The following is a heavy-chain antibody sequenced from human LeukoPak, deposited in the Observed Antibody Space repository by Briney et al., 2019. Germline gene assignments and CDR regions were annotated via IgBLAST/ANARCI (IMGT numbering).Heavy chain of an antibody. J-gene: IGHJ4*02. D-gene: IGHD4-17*01. Sequence: ASVKVSCKASGHTFTSYGISWVRQAPGQGLEWMGWISAYNGNTNYAQKLQGRVTMTTDTSTSTAYMELRSLRSDDTAVYYCARGSHDYGDYFILPFDYWGQGTLVTVSS. CDR2: ISAYNGNT. CDR1: GHTFTSYG. CDR3: ARGSHDYGDYFILPFDY. V-gene: IGHV1-18*01.